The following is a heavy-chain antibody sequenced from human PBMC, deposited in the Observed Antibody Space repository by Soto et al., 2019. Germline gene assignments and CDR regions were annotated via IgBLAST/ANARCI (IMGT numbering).Heavy chain of an antibody. V-gene: IGHV4-39*01. D-gene: IGHD5-18*01. CDR2: IYYSGST. Sequence: QLQLQESGPGLVKPSETLSLTCTVSGGSISSSSYYWGWIRQPPGKGLEWIGSIYYSGSTYYNPSLKSRVTISVDTSKNQFSLKLSSVIAADTAVYYCASDGGYSYGSPFDYWGQGTLVTVSS. CDR1: GGSISSSSYY. J-gene: IGHJ4*02. CDR3: ASDGGYSYGSPFDY.